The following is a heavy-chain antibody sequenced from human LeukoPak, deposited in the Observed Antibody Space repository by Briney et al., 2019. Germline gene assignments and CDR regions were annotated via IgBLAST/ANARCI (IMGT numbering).Heavy chain of an antibody. D-gene: IGHD5-24*01. CDR2: IYYSGST. J-gene: IGHJ4*02. V-gene: IGHV4-59*01. CDR1: GGSISSYY. Sequence: PSETLSLTCTVSGGSISSYYWSWIRQPPGKGLEWIGYIYYSGSTNYNPSLKSLVTISVDTSKNQFSLKLSSVTAADTAVYYCARGGVNGYYYFDYWGQGTLVTVSS. CDR3: ARGGVNGYYYFDY.